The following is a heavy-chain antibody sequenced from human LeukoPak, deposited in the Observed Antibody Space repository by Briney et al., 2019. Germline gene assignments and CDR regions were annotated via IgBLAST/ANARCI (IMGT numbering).Heavy chain of an antibody. V-gene: IGHV3-23*01. Sequence: GGSLRLSCAGSGFTFSRHWMSWVRQAPGKGLEWVSTISGSGGSTYYADSVKGRFTISRDNSKNTLYLQMNSLRVEDTAVYYCAKDVKVGVTPYFDYWGQGILVTVSS. D-gene: IGHD1-26*01. J-gene: IGHJ4*02. CDR2: ISGSGGST. CDR3: AKDVKVGVTPYFDY. CDR1: GFTFSRHW.